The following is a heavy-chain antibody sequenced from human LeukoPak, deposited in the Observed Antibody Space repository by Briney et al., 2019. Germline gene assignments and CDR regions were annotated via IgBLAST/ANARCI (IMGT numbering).Heavy chain of an antibody. CDR2: IYDTGYT. Sequence: SETLSLTCTVSGGSIGSYYWSWIRQPPGKGLEWIGHIYDTGYTNYNPSLKTRVTISVDTSKNQFSLKLNYVTAADTAVYYCARETKLPGFSGGLEFNYWGQGTLVIVSS. CDR3: ARETKLPGFSGGLEFNY. V-gene: IGHV4-59*01. CDR1: GGSIGSYY. D-gene: IGHD6-19*01. J-gene: IGHJ4*02.